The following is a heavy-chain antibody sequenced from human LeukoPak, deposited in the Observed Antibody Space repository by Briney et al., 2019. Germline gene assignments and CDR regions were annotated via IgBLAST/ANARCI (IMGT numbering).Heavy chain of an antibody. J-gene: IGHJ4*02. CDR1: GYSFTVYY. CDR2: INPNSGGT. V-gene: IGHV1-2*02. CDR3: ARDLYSGYDLESGFDY. Sequence: ASVKVSCKASGYSFTVYYMHWVRQAPGQGLEWMGWINPNSGGTNYAQKFQGRVTMTRDTSISTAYMELSRLRSDDTAVYYCARDLYSGYDLESGFDYWGQGTLVTVSS. D-gene: IGHD5-12*01.